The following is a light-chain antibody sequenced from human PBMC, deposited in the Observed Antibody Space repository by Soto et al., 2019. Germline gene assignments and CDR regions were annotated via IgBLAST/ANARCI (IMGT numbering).Light chain of an antibody. J-gene: IGKJ1*01. V-gene: IGKV1-39*01. Sequence: DIEMTQSPSSLSASVGDRVTITCRASQSITYYLNWYQQKPGTAPKLLIYEASSLQSGVPSRISGSGSGTDFTLTISSLHPEDFATYYCQQSYSGPRTFGQGTKVEIK. CDR2: EAS. CDR3: QQSYSGPRT. CDR1: QSITYY.